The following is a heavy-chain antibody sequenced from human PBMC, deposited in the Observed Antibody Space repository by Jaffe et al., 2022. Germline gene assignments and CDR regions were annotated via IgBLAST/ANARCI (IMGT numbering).Heavy chain of an antibody. V-gene: IGHV1-2*02. CDR3: ASYPRATPTHLVFDY. Sequence: QVQLVQSGAEVKNPGASVKVSCKASGFTFTGYYLHWVRQAPGQRLQWMGGISPNSGDTMYSQNFQGRVTLSRDTSISTAYMELNSLRSDDTAVYYCASYPRATPTHLVFDYWGQGTLVTVSS. J-gene: IGHJ4*02. D-gene: IGHD3-9*01. CDR1: GFTFTGYY. CDR2: ISPNSGDT.